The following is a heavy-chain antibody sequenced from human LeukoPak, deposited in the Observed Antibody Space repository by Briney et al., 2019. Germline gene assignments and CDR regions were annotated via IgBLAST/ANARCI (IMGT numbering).Heavy chain of an antibody. CDR1: GYTFTSYD. Sequence: ASVKVSCKASGYTFTSYDINWVRQATGQGLEWMGWMNPNSGNTGYAQKFQGRVTMTRNTSISTAYMELSSLRSEDTAVYYCARGLPYGSGSYYQLNWFDPWGQGTLVTVSS. V-gene: IGHV1-8*01. CDR3: ARGLPYGSGSYYQLNWFDP. CDR2: MNPNSGNT. D-gene: IGHD3-10*01. J-gene: IGHJ5*02.